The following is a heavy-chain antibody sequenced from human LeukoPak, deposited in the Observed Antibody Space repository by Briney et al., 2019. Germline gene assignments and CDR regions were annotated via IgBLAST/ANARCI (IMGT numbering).Heavy chain of an antibody. Sequence: SETLSLTCTVSGGSISSYYWSWIRQPPGKGLEWIGYIYYSGSTNYNPSLKSRVTISVDTSKNQFSLKLSSVTAADTAVYYCARHALGYCSSTSCHNHFDYWGQGTLVTVSS. CDR2: IYYSGST. J-gene: IGHJ4*02. CDR3: ARHALGYCSSTSCHNHFDY. CDR1: GGSISSYY. D-gene: IGHD2-2*01. V-gene: IGHV4-59*08.